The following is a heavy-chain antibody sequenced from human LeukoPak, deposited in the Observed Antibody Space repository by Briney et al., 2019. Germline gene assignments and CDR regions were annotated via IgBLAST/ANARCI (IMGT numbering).Heavy chain of an antibody. V-gene: IGHV3-23*01. Sequence: GGSLRLSCAASGFAFNNYAMTWVRQAPGKGLEWVSNINDNGGQRHYADSVKGRFTISRDNSKNTLFLQMDSLGAEDTAVYYCAKTQWKVGATDYFDYWGQGILVTVSS. CDR1: GFAFNNYA. D-gene: IGHD1-26*01. CDR2: INDNGGQR. J-gene: IGHJ4*02. CDR3: AKTQWKVGATDYFDY.